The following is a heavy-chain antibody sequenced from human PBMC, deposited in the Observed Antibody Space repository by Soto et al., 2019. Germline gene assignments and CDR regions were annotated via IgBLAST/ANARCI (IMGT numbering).Heavy chain of an antibody. V-gene: IGHV3-7*01. Sequence: VGSLRRSCAPSGFTFRSSPMGWVRQAPGKGLEWVANIKQDGGERNYLDSVKGRFTISRDKAENSLFLQMNSLRAEHTAVYYCARDFPFYYGIDVWGQGTTAPVSS. J-gene: IGHJ6*01. CDR3: ARDFPFYYGIDV. D-gene: IGHD3-16*01. CDR2: IKQDGGER. CDR1: GFTFRSSP.